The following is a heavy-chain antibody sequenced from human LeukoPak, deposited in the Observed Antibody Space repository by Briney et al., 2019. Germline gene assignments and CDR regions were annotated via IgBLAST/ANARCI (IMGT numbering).Heavy chain of an antibody. V-gene: IGHV4-30-4*01. D-gene: IGHD3-3*01. CDR2: IYYSGTT. J-gene: IGHJ4*02. Sequence: SETLSLTCSVSGGSISSGDYFWAWIRQPPGKGLEYIGYIYYSGTTYYNPSLKSRITMSVDMSANQFSLRLTSVSAADTAVYYCTRAYWIGFHFDSWGQGILVSVSS. CDR1: GGSISSGDYF. CDR3: TRAYWIGFHFDS.